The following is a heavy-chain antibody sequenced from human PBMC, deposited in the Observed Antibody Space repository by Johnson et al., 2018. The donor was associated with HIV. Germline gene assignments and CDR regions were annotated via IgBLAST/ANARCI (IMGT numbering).Heavy chain of an antibody. D-gene: IGHD3-22*01. V-gene: IGHV3-30*02. Sequence: VQLVESGGGLVQPGGSLRLSCAASGFTFSSYWMSWVRQAPGKGLEWVAFIRYDGSNKYYADSVKGRFTISRDNSKNTLYLQMNSLRAEDTAVYYCAKDLSDSSGYHDAFDIWGQGTMVTVSS. CDR1: GFTFSSYW. J-gene: IGHJ3*02. CDR2: IRYDGSNK. CDR3: AKDLSDSSGYHDAFDI.